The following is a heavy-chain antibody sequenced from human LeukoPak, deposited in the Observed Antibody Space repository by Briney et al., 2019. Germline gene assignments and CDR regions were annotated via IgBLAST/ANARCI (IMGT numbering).Heavy chain of an antibody. CDR3: ARYHGGGWDV. Sequence: PGGSLRLSCEASGLSISNYWMSWVGKAPGKGLEWVANIKQDGSEKYYVDSVKGRFTISRDNAKNSLYLQMNNLRAEDTAVYYCARYHGGGWDVWGQGTTVIVSS. J-gene: IGHJ6*02. V-gene: IGHV3-7*01. CDR1: GLSISNYW. D-gene: IGHD4-23*01. CDR2: IKQDGSEK.